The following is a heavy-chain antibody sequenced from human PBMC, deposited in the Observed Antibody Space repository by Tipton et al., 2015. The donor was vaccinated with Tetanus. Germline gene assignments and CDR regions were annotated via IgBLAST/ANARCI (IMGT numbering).Heavy chain of an antibody. V-gene: IGHV3-21*01. CDR2: ISSTSSYI. J-gene: IGHJ4*02. CDR1: GFIFSSYT. D-gene: IGHD1-26*01. Sequence: SLRLSCEVSGFIFSSYTMNWVRQAPGKRLEWVSSISSTSSYIYYADSVKGRFTISRDNARNSLYLRINSLRVDDTADYYCARDPERGALNYWGQGTRVTVSS. CDR3: ARDPERGALNY.